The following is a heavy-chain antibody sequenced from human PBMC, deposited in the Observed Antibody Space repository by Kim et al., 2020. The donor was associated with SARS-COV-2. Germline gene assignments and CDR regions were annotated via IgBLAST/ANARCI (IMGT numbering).Heavy chain of an antibody. V-gene: IGHV3-11*06. CDR3: ARWPMSVLLWFGELYFDY. J-gene: IGHJ4*02. D-gene: IGHD3-10*01. Sequence: KGRFTMSRDNAKNSLYLQMTSLRAEDTAVYYCARWPMSVLLWFGELYFDYWGQGTLVTVSS.